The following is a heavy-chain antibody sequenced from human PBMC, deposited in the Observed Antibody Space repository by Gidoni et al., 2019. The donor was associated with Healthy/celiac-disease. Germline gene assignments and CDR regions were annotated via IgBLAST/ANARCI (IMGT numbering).Heavy chain of an antibody. CDR2: IYYSGST. Sequence: QLQLQESGPGLVTPSEPLSLTCTVSGGSISRSSYYWGWIRHPPGKGLGWIGSIYYSGSTYYNPSIKSRVTIYVDTSKNQFSLKLSSVTAADTAVYYCASLNWGSYADYMDVWGKGTTVTVSS. J-gene: IGHJ6*03. D-gene: IGHD7-27*01. CDR1: GGSISRSSYY. V-gene: IGHV4-39*01. CDR3: ASLNWGSYADYMDV.